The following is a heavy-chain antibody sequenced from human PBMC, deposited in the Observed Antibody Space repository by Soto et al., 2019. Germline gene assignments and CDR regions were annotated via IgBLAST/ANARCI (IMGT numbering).Heavy chain of an antibody. CDR1: GYTFTSYY. CDR2: INPSGGST. D-gene: IGHD6-13*01. V-gene: IGHV1-46*01. Sequence: QVQLVQSGAEVKKPGASVKVSCKASGYTFTSYYMHWVRQAPGQGLEWMGIINPSGGSTSYAQKFQGRVTRTRDTSTSTVYMELSSLTSEDTAVYYCARDRRYSSSLLAFDIWGQGTMVTVSS. CDR3: ARDRRYSSSLLAFDI. J-gene: IGHJ3*02.